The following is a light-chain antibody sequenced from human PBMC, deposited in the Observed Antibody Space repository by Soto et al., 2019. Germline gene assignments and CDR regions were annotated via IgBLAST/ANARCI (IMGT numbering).Light chain of an antibody. J-gene: IGKJ1*01. CDR1: QSISSW. CDR2: KAS. Sequence: DIQMTHSPSTLSASVGDRFNITCRASQSISSWLAWYQQKPGKAPNLLIYKASSLESGVPSRLSGSGYGTDLTITISRMENEDFEVYYCQQYGSSPRTFGHGTKVDIK. CDR3: QQYGSSPRT. V-gene: IGKV1-5*03.